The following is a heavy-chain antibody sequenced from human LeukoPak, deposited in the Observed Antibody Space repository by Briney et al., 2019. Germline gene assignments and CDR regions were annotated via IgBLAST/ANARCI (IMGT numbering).Heavy chain of an antibody. CDR3: ARAGRDCTNGVCYYYYYGMDV. Sequence: GSLRLSCAASGFTFSSSAMSWVRQAPGKGLEWVSAISNNGGYTYYADSVQGRFTISRDNSKNTLYLQMNSLRAEDTAVYYCARAGRDCTNGVCYYYYYGMDVWGQGTTVTVSS. CDR1: GFTFSSSA. J-gene: IGHJ6*02. V-gene: IGHV3-23*01. CDR2: ISNNGGYT. D-gene: IGHD2-8*01.